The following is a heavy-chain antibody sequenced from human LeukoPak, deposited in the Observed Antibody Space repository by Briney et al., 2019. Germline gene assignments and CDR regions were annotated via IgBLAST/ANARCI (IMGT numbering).Heavy chain of an antibody. Sequence: GGSLRLSCAASGFTFSSYGMHWVRQAPGKGLEWVAVIWYDGSNKYYADSVKGRLTISRDNSKNTLYLQMNSLRAEDTAVYYCARDADVLRYFDWHFDYWGQGTLVTVSS. CDR2: IWYDGSNK. V-gene: IGHV3-33*01. CDR1: GFTFSSYG. CDR3: ARDADVLRYFDWHFDY. D-gene: IGHD3-9*01. J-gene: IGHJ4*02.